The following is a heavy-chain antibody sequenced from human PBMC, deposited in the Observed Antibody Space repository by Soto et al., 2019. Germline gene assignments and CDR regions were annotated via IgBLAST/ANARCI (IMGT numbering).Heavy chain of an antibody. CDR1: GFTFSSYA. J-gene: IGHJ4*02. V-gene: IGHV3-23*01. CDR2: ISGSGGST. CDR3: ARDHLGIAAGDFDL. Sequence: GGSLRLSCAASGFTFSSYAMSWVRQAPGKGLEWVSAISGSGGSTYYADSVKGRFTISRDNSKKSLFLQMNSLRADDTAVYYCARDHLGIAAGDFDLWGQGTLVTVSS. D-gene: IGHD6-19*01.